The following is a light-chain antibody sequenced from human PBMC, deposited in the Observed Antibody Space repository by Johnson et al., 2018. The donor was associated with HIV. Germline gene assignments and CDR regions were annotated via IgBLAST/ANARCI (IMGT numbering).Light chain of an antibody. CDR2: ENN. J-gene: IGLJ1*01. CDR1: SSNIGNNY. Sequence: QSALTQPPSVSAAPGQKVTISCSGSSSNIGNNYVSWYQQLPGTAPKLFIYENNKRPSGIPDRFSGSRSGTSATLGISGLQTGDEADYFGGTWDCRLSLFVFGTGTKITV. V-gene: IGLV1-51*02. CDR3: GTWDCRLSLFV.